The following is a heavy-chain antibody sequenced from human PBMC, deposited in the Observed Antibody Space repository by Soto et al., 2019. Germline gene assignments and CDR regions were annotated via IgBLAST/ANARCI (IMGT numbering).Heavy chain of an antibody. D-gene: IGHD1-1*01. V-gene: IGHV3-23*01. CDR1: GFTFSTYA. CDR3: VKGYWKGDI. J-gene: IGHJ6*02. CDR2: ISGSGGSI. Sequence: EVQLLESGGGLVQHGGSLRLSCAASGFTFSTYAMNWVRQAPGNGLEWVSAISGSGGSIHYADSVKGRFTISRDNSKNTLYLQMNSLRDEDTAVYLCVKGYWKGDIWGQGTTVTVSS.